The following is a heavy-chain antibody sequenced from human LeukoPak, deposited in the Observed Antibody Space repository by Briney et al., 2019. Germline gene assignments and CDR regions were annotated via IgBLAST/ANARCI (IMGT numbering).Heavy chain of an antibody. J-gene: IGHJ6*02. Sequence: GGSLRLSCAASGFTFSSYSMNWVRQAPGEGLEWVSSISSSSSNIYYADSVKGRFTSSRDNAKNSLYLQMNSLRAEDTAVYYCARSSGSYYYYYGMDVWGQGTTVTVSS. CDR1: GFTFSSYS. CDR2: ISSSSSNI. D-gene: IGHD1-26*01. CDR3: ARSSGSYYYYYGMDV. V-gene: IGHV3-21*06.